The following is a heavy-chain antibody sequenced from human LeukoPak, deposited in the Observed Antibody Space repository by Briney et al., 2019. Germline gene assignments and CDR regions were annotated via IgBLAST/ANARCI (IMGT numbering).Heavy chain of an antibody. CDR2: IYTSGSA. J-gene: IGHJ4*02. V-gene: IGHV4-4*07. CDR1: GGSISSYY. Sequence: SETLSLTCTVSGGSISSYYWSWIRQPAGKGLEWIGRIYTSGSANYNPSLKSRVTMSVDTSKNQFSLKLSSVTAADTAVYYCARERLVSNYFDYWGQGTLVTVSS. CDR3: ARERLVSNYFDY. D-gene: IGHD6-25*01.